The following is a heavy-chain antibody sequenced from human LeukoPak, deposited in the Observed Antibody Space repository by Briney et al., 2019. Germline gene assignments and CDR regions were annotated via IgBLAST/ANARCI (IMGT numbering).Heavy chain of an antibody. V-gene: IGHV4-34*01. D-gene: IGHD6-19*01. CDR3: ARGRHSSGWPLYYYYGMDV. CDR1: GGSFSGYY. Sequence: SETLSLTCAVYGGSFSGYYWSWIRQPPGKGLEWVGEINHSGSTNYNPSPKSRVTISVDTSKNQFSLKLSSVTAADTAVYYCARGRHSSGWPLYYYYGMDVWGQGTTVTVSS. J-gene: IGHJ6*02. CDR2: INHSGST.